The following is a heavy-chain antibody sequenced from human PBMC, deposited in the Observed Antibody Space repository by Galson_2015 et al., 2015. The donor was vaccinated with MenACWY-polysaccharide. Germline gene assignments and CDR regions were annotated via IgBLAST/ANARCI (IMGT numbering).Heavy chain of an antibody. CDR1: GFTFSSYW. CDR3: ASQTWTGYFDY. Sequence: SLRLSCAASGFTFSSYWIHWVRQAPGKGLVWVANIKQDGSEKYYVDSVKGRFTISRDNARNSLYLQMNSLRAEDTAMYYCASQTWTGYFDYWGQGILVTVSS. V-gene: IGHV3-7*03. CDR2: IKQDGSEK. D-gene: IGHD3/OR15-3a*01. J-gene: IGHJ4*02.